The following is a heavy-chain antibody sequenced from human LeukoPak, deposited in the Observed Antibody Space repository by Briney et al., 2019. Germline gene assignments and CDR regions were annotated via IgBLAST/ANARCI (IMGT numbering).Heavy chain of an antibody. CDR2: ISGSGGSA. CDR3: ARGWIVVVPAAKRAWFDP. CDR1: RFSFSSHT. V-gene: IGHV3-23*01. Sequence: GGSLRLSCAASRFSFSSHTMNWVRQAPGKGLEWVSTISGSGGSAYDADSVKGRFTISRDNSKNTLYLQMNSLKAEDTAIYYCARGWIVVVPAAKRAWFDPWGQGTLVTVSS. D-gene: IGHD2-2*01. J-gene: IGHJ5*02.